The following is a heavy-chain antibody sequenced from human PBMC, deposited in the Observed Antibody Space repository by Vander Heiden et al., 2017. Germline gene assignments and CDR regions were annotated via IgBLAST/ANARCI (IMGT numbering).Heavy chain of an antibody. J-gene: IGHJ3*02. CDR2: ISYDGSNK. CDR3: ARDPQEYYYDSSGFDAFDI. Sequence: QVQLVESGGGVVQPGRSLSLSCAASGFTFSSYAMHWVRQAPGKGLEWGAVISYDGSNKYYADSVKGRFTISRDNSKNTLYLQMNSLRAEDTAVYYCARDPQEYYYDSSGFDAFDIWGQGTMVTVSS. CDR1: GFTFSSYA. V-gene: IGHV3-30-3*01. D-gene: IGHD3-22*01.